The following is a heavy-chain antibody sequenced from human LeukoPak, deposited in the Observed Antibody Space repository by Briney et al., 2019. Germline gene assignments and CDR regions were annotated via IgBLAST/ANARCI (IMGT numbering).Heavy chain of an antibody. CDR3: AKAGTITVVRGVIADY. Sequence: DSLRGRFTISRDNAKNSLYLQMNGLRAEDTAVYYCAKAGTITVVRGVIADYWGQGTLVTVSS. V-gene: IGHV3-21*04. D-gene: IGHD3-10*01. J-gene: IGHJ4*02.